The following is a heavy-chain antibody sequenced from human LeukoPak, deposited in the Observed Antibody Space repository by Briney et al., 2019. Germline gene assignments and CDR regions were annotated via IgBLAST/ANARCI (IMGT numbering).Heavy chain of an antibody. D-gene: IGHD3-16*01. CDR3: ARRQLIRGRDYYYMDI. V-gene: IGHV4-34*01. J-gene: IGHJ6*03. Sequence: PSETLSLTCTVSDGSISSYYWTWIRQSPGKGLEWIGEINHSGSTNYNPSLKSRVTISVETSKKQFSLNLNAVTAADTAIYYCARRQLIRGRDYYYMDIWGNGTTVIVSS. CDR2: INHSGST. CDR1: DGSISSYY.